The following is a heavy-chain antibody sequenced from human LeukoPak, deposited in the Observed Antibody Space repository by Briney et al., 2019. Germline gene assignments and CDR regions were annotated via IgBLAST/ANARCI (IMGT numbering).Heavy chain of an antibody. Sequence: GSLRLSCAASGFTFSDYYMSWIRQAPGKGLEWVSYISSSGSTIYYADSVKGRFTISRDNAKNSLYLQMNSLRAEDTAVYYCARDSYRVVPAAIFYMDVWGKGTTVTASS. J-gene: IGHJ6*03. V-gene: IGHV3-11*04. D-gene: IGHD2-2*01. CDR2: ISSSGSTI. CDR1: GFTFSDYY. CDR3: ARDSYRVVPAAIFYMDV.